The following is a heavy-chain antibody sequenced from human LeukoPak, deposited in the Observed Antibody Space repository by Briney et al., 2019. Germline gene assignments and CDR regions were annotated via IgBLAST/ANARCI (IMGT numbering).Heavy chain of an antibody. V-gene: IGHV4-4*07. CDR3: ARGGSLDIVVVPAAMPAATMYCGGDCFDY. D-gene: IGHD2-2*03. CDR1: GGSISSYY. J-gene: IGHJ4*02. CDR2: IYTSGST. Sequence: SETLSLTCTVSGGSISSYYWSWIRQPAGKGLEGIGRIYTSGSTNYNPSLKSRVTMSVDTSKNQFPLKLSSVTAADTAVYYCARGGSLDIVVVPAAMPAATMYCGGDCFDYWGQGTLVTVSS.